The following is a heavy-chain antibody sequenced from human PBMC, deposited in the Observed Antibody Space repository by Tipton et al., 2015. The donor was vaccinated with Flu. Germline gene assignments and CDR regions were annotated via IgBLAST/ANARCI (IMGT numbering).Heavy chain of an antibody. CDR3: AREWGDAFDI. J-gene: IGHJ3*02. CDR2: IYYSGSI. V-gene: IGHV4-59*01. Sequence: LRLSCTVSGGSISDYYWSWIRQPPGKGLEWIGYIYYSGSISYNPSLKSRVTISVDTSKNQFSLKLSSVTAADTAVYYCAREWGDAFDIWGQGTMVTVSS. D-gene: IGHD3-16*01. CDR1: GGSISDYY.